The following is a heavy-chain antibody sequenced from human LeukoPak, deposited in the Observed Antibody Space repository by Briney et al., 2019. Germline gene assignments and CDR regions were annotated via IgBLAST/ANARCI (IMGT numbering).Heavy chain of an antibody. D-gene: IGHD5-18*01. CDR2: INPNSGGT. CDR1: GYTFTGYY. CDR3: ARGGGSYGLLLYYYMDV. J-gene: IGHJ6*03. Sequence: ASVKVSCKASGYTFTGYYMHWVRQAPGQGLEWMGRINPNSGGTNYAQKFQGRVTMTRDTSISTAYMELSRLRSDDTAVYYCARGGGSYGLLLYYYMDVWGKGTTVTVSS. V-gene: IGHV1-2*06.